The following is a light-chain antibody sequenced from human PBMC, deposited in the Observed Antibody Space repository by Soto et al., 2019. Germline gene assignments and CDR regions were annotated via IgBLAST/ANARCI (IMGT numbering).Light chain of an antibody. CDR3: QQRSNWPIT. V-gene: IGKV3-11*01. Sequence: ESVLTQSPATLSLSRGERSTLXXRASQSVSSYLAWYEQKPGQPPRXVIYDASNRATGIPARFSGSGAGTDFTLTISRLEPEDFAVYYCQQRSNWPITFGQGTRLEIK. CDR1: QSVSSY. CDR2: DAS. J-gene: IGKJ5*01.